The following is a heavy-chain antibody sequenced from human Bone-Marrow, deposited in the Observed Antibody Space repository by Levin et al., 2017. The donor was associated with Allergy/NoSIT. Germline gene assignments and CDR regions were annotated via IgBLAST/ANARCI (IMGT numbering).Heavy chain of an antibody. CDR1: GYNFNNYG. CDR2: ITTFNGNT. D-gene: IGHD5/OR15-5a*01. Sequence: AGGSLRLSCKASGYNFNNYGVAWVRQAPGQGLEWMGWITTFNGNTRYEESLQGRVSMTTDTSTTTAYLHLRSLKSDDTAVYYCARANFGVHETFDIWGPGTVVTVSS. V-gene: IGHV1-18*01. CDR3: ARANFGVHETFDI. J-gene: IGHJ3*02.